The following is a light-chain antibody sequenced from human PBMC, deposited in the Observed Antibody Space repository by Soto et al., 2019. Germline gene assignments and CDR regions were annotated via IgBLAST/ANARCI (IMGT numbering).Light chain of an antibody. V-gene: IGKV3-11*01. CDR3: QQRSNWTRT. Sequence: EICLTQSPATLSLSPGERATLSCRASQNISNYLIWYQQKTGKAPRLLIYDVSNRATDIPARLSGSGYGTDLTITISSMETEDLEVYYCQQRSNWTRTFGQGTQVDIK. CDR2: DVS. J-gene: IGKJ1*01. CDR1: QNISNY.